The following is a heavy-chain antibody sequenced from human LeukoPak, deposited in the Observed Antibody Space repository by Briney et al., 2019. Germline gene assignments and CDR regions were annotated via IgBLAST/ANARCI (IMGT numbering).Heavy chain of an antibody. V-gene: IGHV4-39*07. Sequence: PSGTLSLTCTVSGASISGGFSAWGWVRQPPGKTLEWIGTISHAGTTFLNPSLKSRVTISVDTSKNQFSLKLSSVTAADTAVYYCAERVAAGGDYWGQGTLVTVSS. J-gene: IGHJ4*02. CDR2: ISHAGTT. D-gene: IGHD6-13*01. CDR3: AERVAAGGDY. CDR1: GASISGGFSA.